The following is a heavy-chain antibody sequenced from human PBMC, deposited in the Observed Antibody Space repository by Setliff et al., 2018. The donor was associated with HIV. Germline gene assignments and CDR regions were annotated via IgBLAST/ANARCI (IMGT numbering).Heavy chain of an antibody. V-gene: IGHV1-2*02. D-gene: IGHD5-18*01. CDR3: ARSLREYSYGSPDY. Sequence: ASVKVSCKASGYTFTAYYIHWVRQAPGQGLEWMGWINSNNGGTKYAQNFQGRVTMTRDTSMNTAYMELSRLRSEDTAIYYCARSLREYSYGSPDYWGPGTLVTVSS. CDR2: INSNNGGT. J-gene: IGHJ4*02. CDR1: GYTFTAYY.